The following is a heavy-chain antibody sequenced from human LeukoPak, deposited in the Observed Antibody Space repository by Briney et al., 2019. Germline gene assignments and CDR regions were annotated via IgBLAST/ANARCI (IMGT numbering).Heavy chain of an antibody. J-gene: IGHJ6*02. Sequence: GGSLRLSCAASGFTFGNYLMHWVRQAPGKGLMWVSRVHIDGSSTTYADPVKGRFTISRDDAKNTLYLQMNSLRAEDTAVYYCARAPSGWHATDVWGQGTTVTVSS. D-gene: IGHD6-19*01. V-gene: IGHV3-74*01. CDR2: VHIDGSST. CDR1: GFTFGNYL. CDR3: ARAPSGWHATDV.